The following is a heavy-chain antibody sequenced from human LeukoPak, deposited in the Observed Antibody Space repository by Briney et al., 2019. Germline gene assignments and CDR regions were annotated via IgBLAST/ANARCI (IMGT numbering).Heavy chain of an antibody. D-gene: IGHD1-1*01. Sequence: PGGSLRHSRAGSGFTLRNYAMSWVRQAPGKGLEWLSDISSSSTDTNYADSVKGRYTISRDNAKNSLYLQMNSLRAEDTAVYYCARDQGTRYFDYWGQGTLVTVSS. CDR2: ISSSSTDT. CDR3: ARDQGTRYFDY. CDR1: GFTLRNYA. J-gene: IGHJ4*02. V-gene: IGHV3-11*06.